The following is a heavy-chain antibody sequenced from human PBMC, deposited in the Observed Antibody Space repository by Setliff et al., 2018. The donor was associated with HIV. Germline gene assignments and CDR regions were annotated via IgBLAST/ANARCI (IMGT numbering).Heavy chain of an antibody. V-gene: IGHV4-4*08. J-gene: IGHJ4*02. CDR2: IYTSGCT. Sequence: SETLSLTCTVSGDSISSSYYWTWIRQPPGKGLEWIGYIYTSGCTNCNPSLESRFTISVDTSKNQVSLKLRSVTAADTAFYSCARDYFGSLDYWGQGTLVTVSS. CDR1: GDSISSSYY. D-gene: IGHD3-10*01. CDR3: ARDYFGSLDY.